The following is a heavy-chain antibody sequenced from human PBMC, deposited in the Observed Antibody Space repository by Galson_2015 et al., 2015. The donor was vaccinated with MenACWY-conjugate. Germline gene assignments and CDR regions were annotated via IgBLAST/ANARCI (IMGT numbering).Heavy chain of an antibody. CDR2: FDPEDRKK. CDR1: GYTLTDLS. D-gene: IGHD3-16*02. Sequence: SVKVSCKVSGYTLTDLSIHWVRQAPGKGLEWMGGFDPEDRKKDNAQNFQGRVTMTEDTSTDTAYMELSSLRSEDTAVYYCATRFMITFWGVIVKGYFYGMDVWGQGTTVTVSS. CDR3: ATRFMITFWGVIVKGYFYGMDV. J-gene: IGHJ6*02. V-gene: IGHV1-24*01.